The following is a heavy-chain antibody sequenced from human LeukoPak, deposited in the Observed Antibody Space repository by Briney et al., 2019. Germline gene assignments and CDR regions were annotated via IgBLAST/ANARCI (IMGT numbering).Heavy chain of an antibody. Sequence: GGSLRLSCGASGFTFSSYAMHWVCQAPGKGLEYVSGISSNGGSTYYANSVKGRFTISRDTSKKTLYLQMGSLRVEDTAVYYCAKGGRITMLRGVQRDHYFDYWGQGTLVTVSS. CDR3: AKGGRITMLRGVQRDHYFDY. CDR1: GFTFSSYA. D-gene: IGHD3-10*01. J-gene: IGHJ4*02. V-gene: IGHV3-64*01. CDR2: ISSNGGST.